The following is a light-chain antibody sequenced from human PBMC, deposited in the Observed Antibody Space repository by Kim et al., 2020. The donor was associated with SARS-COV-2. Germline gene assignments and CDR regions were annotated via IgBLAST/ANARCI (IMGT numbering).Light chain of an antibody. J-gene: IGKJ1*01. V-gene: IGKV3-20*01. CDR3: QQYGSSPWT. CDR2: AAS. Sequence: PGEGAALSCRASQAISGSNLAWYQQKPGRAPRLLIYAASSRDTDIPVRFSGSGSGTDFTLTIGRLEAEGFAVYYCQQYGSSPWTFGQGTKVDIK. CDR1: QAISGSN.